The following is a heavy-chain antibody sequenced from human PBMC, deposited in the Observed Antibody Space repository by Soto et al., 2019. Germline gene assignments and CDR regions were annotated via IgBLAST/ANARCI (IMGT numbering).Heavy chain of an antibody. V-gene: IGHV4-61*01. D-gene: IGHD5-18*01. Sequence: QVQLQESGPGLVKPSETLSLTCTVSGGSVSSGSYYWSWIRQPPGKGLEWIGYIYYSGSTNYNPSLKSRVTISVDTSKNQYPLKLSSVTAADTAVYYCATGYSYGSFDYWGQGTLVTVSS. CDR2: IYYSGST. CDR3: ATGYSYGSFDY. J-gene: IGHJ4*02. CDR1: GGSVSSGSYY.